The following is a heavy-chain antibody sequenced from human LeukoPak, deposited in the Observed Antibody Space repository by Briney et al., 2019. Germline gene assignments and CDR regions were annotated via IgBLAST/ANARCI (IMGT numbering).Heavy chain of an antibody. CDR1: GGSFSGYY. CDR2: INHSGST. J-gene: IGHJ4*02. D-gene: IGHD3-9*01. Sequence: KPSETLSLTCAVYGGSFSGYYWSWIRQPPGKGLEWIGEINHSGSTNYNPSLKSRVTISVDTSKNQFSLKLSSVTAADTAVYYCARGRVSRYFYWGQGTLVTVSS. V-gene: IGHV4-34*01. CDR3: ARGRVSRYFY.